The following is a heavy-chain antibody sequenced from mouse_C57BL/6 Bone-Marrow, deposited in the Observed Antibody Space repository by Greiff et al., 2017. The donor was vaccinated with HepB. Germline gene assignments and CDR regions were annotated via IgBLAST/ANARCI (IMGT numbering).Heavy chain of an antibody. CDR3: AREGTGLGNWYFDV. V-gene: IGHV4-1*01. Sequence: AAAGLDFSRYWMSWVRRAPGKGLEWIGEINPDSSTINYAPSLKDKFIISRDNAKNTLYLQMSKVRSEDTALYYCAREGTGLGNWYFDVWGTGTTVTVSS. D-gene: IGHD4-1*01. CDR2: INPDSSTI. CDR1: GLDFSRYW. J-gene: IGHJ1*03.